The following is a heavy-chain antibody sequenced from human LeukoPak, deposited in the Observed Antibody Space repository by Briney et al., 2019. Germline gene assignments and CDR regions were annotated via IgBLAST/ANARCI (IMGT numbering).Heavy chain of an antibody. J-gene: IGHJ4*02. D-gene: IGHD3-16*01. CDR3: ARDALGSLDY. CDR1: GFTFSSYW. Sequence: GGSLRLSCAASGFTFSSYWMAWVRQVPGQGPEWVGNIKQDESEKYYVDSVKGRFTISRDNAKNSLFLQMNSLRVEDTAVYYCARDALGSLDYWGQGTLVTVSS. V-gene: IGHV3-7*01. CDR2: IKQDESEK.